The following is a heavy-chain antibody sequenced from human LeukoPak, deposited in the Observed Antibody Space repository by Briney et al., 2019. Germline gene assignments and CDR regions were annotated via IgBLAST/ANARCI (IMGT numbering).Heavy chain of an antibody. CDR3: ARDRRELEISIFGVETDY. Sequence: SVKVSCKASGGTFSSYAISWVRQAPGQGLEWMGGIIPIFGTANYAQQFQGRVTMTRDTSTRTVYMDLSSLTSEDTAVYYCARDRRELEISIFGVETDYWGQGTLVTVSS. CDR1: GGTFSSYA. D-gene: IGHD3-3*01. V-gene: IGHV1-69*05. J-gene: IGHJ4*02. CDR2: IIPIFGTA.